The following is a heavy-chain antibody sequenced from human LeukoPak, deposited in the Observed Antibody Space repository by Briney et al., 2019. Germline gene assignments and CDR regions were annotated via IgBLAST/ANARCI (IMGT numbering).Heavy chain of an antibody. CDR2: IYYSGST. V-gene: IGHV4-30-4*01. Sequence: SETLSLTCTVSGGSISSGDYYWSWIRQPPGKGLEWIGYIYYSGSTYYNPSLKSRVTISVDTSKNQFSLKLSSVTAADTAVYYCARDRSTVTPVSGMDVWGQGTTVTVSS. CDR1: GGSISSGDYY. J-gene: IGHJ6*02. D-gene: IGHD4-17*01. CDR3: ARDRSTVTPVSGMDV.